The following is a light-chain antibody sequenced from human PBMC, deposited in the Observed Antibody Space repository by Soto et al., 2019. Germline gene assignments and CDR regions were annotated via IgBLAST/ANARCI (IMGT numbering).Light chain of an antibody. V-gene: IGKV3-20*01. CDR3: QQYGSSRIT. CDR1: QSVSSSY. J-gene: IGKJ5*01. CDR2: GAS. Sequence: EIVVTQSPGTLSLSPGERATLSCRASQSVSSSYLAWYQQKPGQAPRLLIYGASSRATGIPDRFSGSGSGTDFTLTISRLEPEDFAVYYCQQYGSSRITFGQGTRLEI.